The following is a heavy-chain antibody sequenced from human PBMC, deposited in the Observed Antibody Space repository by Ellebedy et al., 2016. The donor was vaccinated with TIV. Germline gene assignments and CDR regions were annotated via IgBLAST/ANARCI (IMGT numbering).Heavy chain of an antibody. Sequence: ASVKVSCKASGYSFTSFYMHWVRQAPGEGLEWMGIINPSGGSTSYAQKFQGRVTLTRDTSTTTVYMELSSLRSEGTAVYYCAGGNDGYNLSADYWGQGTLVTVSS. CDR2: INPSGGST. V-gene: IGHV1-46*01. CDR3: AGGNDGYNLSADY. CDR1: GYSFTSFY. D-gene: IGHD5-24*01. J-gene: IGHJ4*02.